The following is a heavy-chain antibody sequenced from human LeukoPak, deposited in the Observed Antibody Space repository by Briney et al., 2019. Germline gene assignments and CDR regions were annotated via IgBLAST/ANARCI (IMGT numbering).Heavy chain of an antibody. CDR3: TSGYSVARHDHC. V-gene: IGHV3-15*01. J-gene: IGHJ4*02. CDR2: IRRSAYGAPT. Sequence: GGSLRLSCAASGFTFSSYAMSWVRQAPGKGLEWVGRIRRSAYGAPTDYAAPVKGRFIITRDDPRNMLYLQMNSLKTEDTAVYFCTSGYSVARHDHCWGPGTLVIVSS. D-gene: IGHD5/OR15-5a*01. CDR1: GFTFSSYA.